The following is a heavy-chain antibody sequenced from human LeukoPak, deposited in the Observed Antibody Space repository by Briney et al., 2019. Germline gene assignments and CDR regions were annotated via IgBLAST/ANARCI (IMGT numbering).Heavy chain of an antibody. CDR2: IWYDGSNK. CDR1: GFTFSSYG. Sequence: PGRSLRLSCAASGFTFSSYGMHWVRQAPGKGLEWVAVIWYDGSNKYYADSVKGRFTISRDNSKNTLYLQMNSLRAEDTAVYYCAGEATRRRDGDLTGAFDIWGQGTMVTVSS. CDR3: AGEATRRRDGDLTGAFDI. D-gene: IGHD5-12*01. V-gene: IGHV3-33*01. J-gene: IGHJ3*02.